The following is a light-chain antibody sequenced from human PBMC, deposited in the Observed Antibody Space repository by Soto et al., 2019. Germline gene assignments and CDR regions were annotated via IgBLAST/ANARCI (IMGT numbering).Light chain of an antibody. J-gene: IGKJ5*01. Sequence: EIVLTQSPATLSLSPGERATLSCRASQSVGSYLAWFQQKPGQAPRLLIYGAFTRATGFPARFSGSGSGTDFTLTITSLQSEDFAVYYCKQYKEWPPFTFGQGTRLQIK. CDR2: GAF. CDR1: QSVGSY. CDR3: KQYKEWPPFT. V-gene: IGKV3-15*01.